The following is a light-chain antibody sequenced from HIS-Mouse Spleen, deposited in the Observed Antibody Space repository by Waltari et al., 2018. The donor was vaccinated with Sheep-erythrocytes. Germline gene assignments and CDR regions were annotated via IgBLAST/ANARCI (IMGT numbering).Light chain of an antibody. CDR1: RSDVGGYNH. Sequence: QSALTQPRSVSGSPGQSVTISCTGTRSDVGGYNHVSWYQQYPGKAPKLMIYYVSKRPSGVPDRFSGSKSGNTASLTISGLQAEDEADYYCCSYAGSYNHVFATGTKVTVL. V-gene: IGLV2-11*01. CDR3: CSYAGSYNHV. CDR2: YVS. J-gene: IGLJ1*01.